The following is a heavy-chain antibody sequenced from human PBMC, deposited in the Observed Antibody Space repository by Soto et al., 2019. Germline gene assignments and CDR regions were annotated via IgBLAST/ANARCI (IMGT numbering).Heavy chain of an antibody. V-gene: IGHV4-59*01. J-gene: IGHJ4*02. CDR2: IYYSGST. D-gene: IGHD3-22*01. CDR1: GGSISSYY. CDR3: ATTPYYYDSSGYGFDY. Sequence: PSETLSLTCTVSGGSISSYYWSWIRQPPGKGLEWIGYIYYSGSTNYNPSLKSRVTISVDTSKNQFSLKLSSVTAADTAVYYCATTPYYYDSSGYGFDYWGQGTLVNGS.